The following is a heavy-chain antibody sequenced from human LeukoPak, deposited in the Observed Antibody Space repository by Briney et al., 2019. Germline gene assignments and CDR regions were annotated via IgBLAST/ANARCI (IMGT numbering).Heavy chain of an antibody. J-gene: IGHJ6*03. D-gene: IGHD3-10*01. CDR3: AADYYYGSGSSSYMDV. CDR1: GFTFTSSA. CDR2: IVVGSGNT. Sequence: SVKVSCKASGFTFTSSAVQWVRQSRGQRLEWIGWIVVGSGNTNYAQKFQERVTITRDMSTSTAYMELSSLRSEDTAVYYCAADYYYGSGSSSYMDVWGKGTTVTVSS. V-gene: IGHV1-58*01.